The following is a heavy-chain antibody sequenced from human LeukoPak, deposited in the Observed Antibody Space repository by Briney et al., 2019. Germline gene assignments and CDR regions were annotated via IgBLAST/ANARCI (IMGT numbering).Heavy chain of an antibody. V-gene: IGHV4-34*01. D-gene: IGHD3-9*01. CDR1: GGSFSGYY. CDR2: INHSGST. J-gene: IGHJ4*02. Sequence: ASETLSLTCAVYGGSFSGYYWSWIRQPPGKGLEWVGEINHSGSTNYNPSLKSRVTISVHTSKNQFSLKLSSVTAADTAVYYCARYVLRYLDWLLTGDYFDYWGQGTLVTVSS. CDR3: ARYVLRYLDWLLTGDYFDY.